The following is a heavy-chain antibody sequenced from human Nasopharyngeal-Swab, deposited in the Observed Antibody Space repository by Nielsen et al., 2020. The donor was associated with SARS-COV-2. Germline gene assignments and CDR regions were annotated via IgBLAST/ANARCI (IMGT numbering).Heavy chain of an antibody. V-gene: IGHV3-48*03. Sequence: VRQAPGKGLEWVSYISSSGSTIYYADSVKGRFTISRDNAKNSLYLQMNSLRAEDTAVYYCARDEGARVLWFGGLSTYYYYGMDVWGQGTTVTVSS. CDR3: ARDEGARVLWFGGLSTYYYYGMDV. J-gene: IGHJ6*02. CDR2: ISSSGSTI. D-gene: IGHD3-10*01.